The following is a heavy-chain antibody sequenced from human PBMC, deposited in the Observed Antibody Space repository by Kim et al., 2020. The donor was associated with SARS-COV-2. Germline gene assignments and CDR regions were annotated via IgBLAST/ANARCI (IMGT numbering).Heavy chain of an antibody. CDR2: IYYTGST. J-gene: IGHJ2*01. D-gene: IGHD2-2*01. V-gene: IGHV4-59*08. CDR3: ARHSEVPAAMWGWYFGL. CDR1: GGSISSYY. Sequence: SETLSLTCTVSGGSISSYYWSWIRQPPGKGLEWIGYIYYTGSTNYNPSLKSRVTISVDTSKNHFSLKLSSVTAADTAVYYCARHSEVPAAMWGWYFGLWGRGTLVTVSS.